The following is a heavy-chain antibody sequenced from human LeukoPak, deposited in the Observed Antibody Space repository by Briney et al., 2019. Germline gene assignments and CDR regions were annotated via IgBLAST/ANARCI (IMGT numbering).Heavy chain of an antibody. V-gene: IGHV4-4*07. CDR2: IYTSGST. CDR3: ARGRGYGSGSPRDYYYYMDV. Sequence: SETLSLTCTVSGGSISSYYWSWIRQPAGKGLEWIGRIYTSGSTNYNPSLKSRVTVSVDTSKNQFSLKLSSVTAAGTAVYYCARGRGYGSGSPRDYYYYMDVWGKGTTVTVSS. CDR1: GGSISSYY. D-gene: IGHD3-10*01. J-gene: IGHJ6*03.